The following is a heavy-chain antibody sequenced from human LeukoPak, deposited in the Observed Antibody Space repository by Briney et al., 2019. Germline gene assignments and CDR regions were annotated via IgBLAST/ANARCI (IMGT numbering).Heavy chain of an antibody. D-gene: IGHD6-19*01. J-gene: IGHJ5*02. CDR3: AKDSGIAVVVGYSWLDP. V-gene: IGHV3-74*01. CDR2: INEDGSTT. Sequence: GGSLRLSCAASGFTLSSNWMHWVRRAPGKGLVWVSRINEDGSTTNYADSVKGRSTIFRDNSKNTLYLQMNSLSTEDTAVYYCAKDSGIAVVVGYSWLDPWGQGTLVIVSS. CDR1: GFTLSSNW.